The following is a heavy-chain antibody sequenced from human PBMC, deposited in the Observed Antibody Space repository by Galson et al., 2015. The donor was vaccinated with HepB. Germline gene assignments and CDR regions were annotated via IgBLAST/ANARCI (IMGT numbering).Heavy chain of an antibody. CDR1: GFSFDDYT. Sequence: SLRLSCAASGFSFDDYTMTWVRQAPGKGLEWVGFIRSSPYGGTTKYAASVKGRFTISRDDSKSIAYLQMNSLKTEDTAVYYCTRGPYSRYLGFYGLDVWGQGTTVTVSS. V-gene: IGHV3-49*04. D-gene: IGHD5-12*01. J-gene: IGHJ6*02. CDR2: IRSSPYGGTT. CDR3: TRGPYSRYLGFYGLDV.